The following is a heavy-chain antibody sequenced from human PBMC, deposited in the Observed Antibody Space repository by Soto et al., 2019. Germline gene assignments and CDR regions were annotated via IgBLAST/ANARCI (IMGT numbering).Heavy chain of an antibody. Sequence: QLQLQESGPGLVKPSETLSLTCTVSGGSISSSSYYWGWIRQPPGKGLEWIGSIYYSGSTYYNPSLKSRVTISVDTSKTQFSLKLSSVTAADTAVYYCARHSRWHSGYDDFDYWGQGTLVTVSS. CDR3: ARHSRWHSGYDDFDY. D-gene: IGHD5-12*01. J-gene: IGHJ4*02. CDR1: GGSISSSSYY. CDR2: IYYSGST. V-gene: IGHV4-39*01.